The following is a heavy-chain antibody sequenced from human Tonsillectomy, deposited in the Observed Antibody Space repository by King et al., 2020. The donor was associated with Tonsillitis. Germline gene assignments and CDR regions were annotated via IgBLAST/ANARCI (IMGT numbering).Heavy chain of an antibody. J-gene: IGHJ6*03. Sequence: VQLVESGGGLVQPGGSLRLSCAASGFTFSSYEMNWVRQAPGKGLEWVSYISSSGFTIYYADSVKGRFTISRDNAKNSLYLQMNSLRAEDTAVYYCARVYNYYYYMDVWGKGTTVTVPS. CDR2: ISSSGFTI. CDR1: GFTFSSYE. CDR3: ARVYNYYYYMDV. V-gene: IGHV3-48*03.